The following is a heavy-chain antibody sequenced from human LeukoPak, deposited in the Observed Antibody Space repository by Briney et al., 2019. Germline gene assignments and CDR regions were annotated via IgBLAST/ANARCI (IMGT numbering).Heavy chain of an antibody. J-gene: IGHJ4*02. D-gene: IGHD3-10*01. CDR2: INHSGMT. CDR1: DDSFSNFY. CDR3: ARARPFYYYGSGSFWGYYFDY. V-gene: IGHV4-34*01. Sequence: SETLSLTCGVYDDSFSNFYWSWIRQPPGKGLEWIGEINHSGMTNYNPSLKSRVTISVDTSKNQFSLKLSSVTAADTAVYYCARARPFYYYGSGSFWGYYFDYWGQGTLVTVSS.